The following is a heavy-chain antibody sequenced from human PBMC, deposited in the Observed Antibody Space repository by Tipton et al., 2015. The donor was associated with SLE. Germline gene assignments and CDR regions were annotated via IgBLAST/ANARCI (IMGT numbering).Heavy chain of an antibody. Sequence: SLRLSCAASGFSFSSFEMNWVRQAPGKRLEWVSYISSRGSSIYYADSVKGRFTISRDNAKNSLYLQMNSLRAEDTAIYYCARGPGGWADLFYYYLDVWGKGNTVTVSS. D-gene: IGHD6-19*01. CDR2: ISSRGSSI. J-gene: IGHJ6*03. CDR3: ARGPGGWADLFYYYLDV. V-gene: IGHV3-48*03. CDR1: GFSFSSFE.